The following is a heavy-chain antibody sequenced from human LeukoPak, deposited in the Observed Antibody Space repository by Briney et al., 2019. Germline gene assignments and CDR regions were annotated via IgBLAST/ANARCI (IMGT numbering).Heavy chain of an antibody. CDR2: ISYDGSNK. CDR3: AKDGGSSWSYYFNY. CDR1: GYTFTGYY. V-gene: IGHV3-30*18. D-gene: IGHD6-13*01. J-gene: IGHJ4*02. Sequence: SCKASGYTFTGYYMHWVRQAPGKGLEWVAVISYDGSNKYYADSVKGRFTISRDNSKNTLYLQMNSLRAEDTAVYYCAKDGGSSWSYYFNYWGQGTLVTVSS.